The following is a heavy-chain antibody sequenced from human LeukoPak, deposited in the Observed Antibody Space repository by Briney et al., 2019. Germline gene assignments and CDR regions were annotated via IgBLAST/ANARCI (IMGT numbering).Heavy chain of an antibody. Sequence: GGSLRLSCAVSGFSFSSYAMSWVRQAPGKGLEWVSAITSSGGSTSYADSVKGRFTISRDNAKNSLYLQMNSLRVEDTAVYYCARDQGGGWYFDVWGRGTLVTVSS. J-gene: IGHJ2*01. CDR2: ITSSGGST. CDR1: GFSFSSYA. CDR3: ARDQGGGWYFDV. V-gene: IGHV3-23*01. D-gene: IGHD1-26*01.